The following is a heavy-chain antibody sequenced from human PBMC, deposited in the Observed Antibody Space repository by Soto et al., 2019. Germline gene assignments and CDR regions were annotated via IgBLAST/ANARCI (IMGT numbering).Heavy chain of an antibody. CDR1: GYTFTSYD. J-gene: IGHJ5*02. D-gene: IGHD6-6*01. CDR3: ARRGIAARKNWFDP. Sequence: QVQLVQSGAEVKKPGASVKVSCKASGYTFTSYDINWVRQATGQGLEWMGWMNPNSGNTGYAQKFQGRVTMTRNTSISTAYMELSSLRSEDTAGYYCARRGIAARKNWFDPWGQGTLVTVSS. CDR2: MNPNSGNT. V-gene: IGHV1-8*01.